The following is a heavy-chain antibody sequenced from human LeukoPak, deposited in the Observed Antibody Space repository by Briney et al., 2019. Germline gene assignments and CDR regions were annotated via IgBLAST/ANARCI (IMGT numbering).Heavy chain of an antibody. Sequence: PGGSLRLSCAASGFTFSDFPMIWVRQAPGKGLEGVSRIFPSSGEIHYADSVKGRFTISRDNSRSTLSLQMDSLRAEDTATYYCATYRQIEVPFEFWGQGTLVTVSS. J-gene: IGHJ4*02. CDR3: ATYRQIEVPFEF. CDR1: GFTFSDFP. V-gene: IGHV3-23*01. D-gene: IGHD1-1*01. CDR2: IFPSSGEI.